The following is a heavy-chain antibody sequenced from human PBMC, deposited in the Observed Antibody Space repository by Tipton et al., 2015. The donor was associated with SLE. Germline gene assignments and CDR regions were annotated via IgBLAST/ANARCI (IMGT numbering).Heavy chain of an antibody. Sequence: TLSLTCTVSGDSFSSYFWSWIRQSPGKGLEWIGYIYDTGSTNYNPSLQSRVTISIDTSKKQFSLKLTSVTAADTAVYYCARISVDTTMAQRVDYGMDVWGQGTTVTVSS. CDR3: ARISVDTTMAQRVDYGMDV. CDR1: GDSFSSYF. V-gene: IGHV4-59*01. J-gene: IGHJ6*02. D-gene: IGHD5-18*01. CDR2: IYDTGST.